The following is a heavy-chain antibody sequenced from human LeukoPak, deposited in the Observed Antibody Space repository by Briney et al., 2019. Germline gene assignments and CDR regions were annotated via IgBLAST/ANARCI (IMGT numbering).Heavy chain of an antibody. V-gene: IGHV4-59*08. CDR1: GGSISSYY. D-gene: IGHD3-22*01. Sequence: SETLSLTCTVSGGSISSYYWSWIRQPPGKGLEWIGYIYYSGSTNYNPSLKSRVTISVDTSKNQFSLKLSSVTAADTPVYYCARHPAVYHKWFHRWGEATQVSVCS. J-gene: IGHJ6*01. CDR2: IYYSGST. CDR3: ARHPAVYHKWFHR.